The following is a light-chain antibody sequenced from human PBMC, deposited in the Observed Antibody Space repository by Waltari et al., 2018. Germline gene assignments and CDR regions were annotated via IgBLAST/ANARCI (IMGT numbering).Light chain of an antibody. CDR3: SSYAGSNNLV. J-gene: IGLJ3*02. CDR1: SSDVGGYNY. V-gene: IGLV2-8*01. CDR2: EVS. Sequence: QSALTQPPSASGSPGQSVTISCTGTSSDVGGYNYVSWYQQHPGKAPKLMIYEVSKRPSGVPDRFCGSKSGNTASLTVSGLQAEDEAYYYCSSYAGSNNLVFGGGTKLPVL.